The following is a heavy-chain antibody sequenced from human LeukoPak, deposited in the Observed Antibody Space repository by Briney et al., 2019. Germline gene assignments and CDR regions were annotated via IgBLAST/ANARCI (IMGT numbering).Heavy chain of an antibody. D-gene: IGHD3-3*02. CDR1: GYTFTSYD. Sequence: GASVKVSCKASGYTFTSYDINWVRRATGQGLEWMGWMNPNSGNRGSAQNFQGRVTLTRNTSISTAYMELSSLRSEDTAVYYCARRRLAGSTPPHYYYILDVWGQGTTVTVSS. CDR3: ARRRLAGSTPPHYYYILDV. J-gene: IGHJ6*02. V-gene: IGHV1-8*01. CDR2: MNPNSGNR.